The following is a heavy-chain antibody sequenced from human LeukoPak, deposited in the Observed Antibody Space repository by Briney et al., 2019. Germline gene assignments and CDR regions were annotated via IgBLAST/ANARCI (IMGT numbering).Heavy chain of an antibody. J-gene: IGHJ4*02. CDR1: GGSISSSSYY. CDR2: IYYSGST. CDR3: ARLYSSSNY. Sequence: NASETLSLTCTVSGGSISSSSYYWGWIRQPPGKGLEWIGSIYYSGSTYYNPSLKSRVTISVDTSKNQFSLKLSSVTAADTAVYYCARLYSSSNYWGQGTLVTVSS. D-gene: IGHD6-6*01. V-gene: IGHV4-39*01.